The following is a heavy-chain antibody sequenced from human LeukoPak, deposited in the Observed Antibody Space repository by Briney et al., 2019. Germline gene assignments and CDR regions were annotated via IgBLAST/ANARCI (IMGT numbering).Heavy chain of an antibody. D-gene: IGHD3-3*01. CDR2: IKLDGSEK. J-gene: IGHJ4*02. Sequence: GGSLRLSCVASGFTFGKYWMSWVRQAPGKGLEWVANIKLDGSEKNYVDSVKGRFTISRDNTKNSLYLQMNSLRAEDTAVLYCARDQYDTWSRRGNFDSWGQGTLVIVSS. V-gene: IGHV3-7*03. CDR3: ARDQYDTWSRRGNFDS. CDR1: GFTFGKYW.